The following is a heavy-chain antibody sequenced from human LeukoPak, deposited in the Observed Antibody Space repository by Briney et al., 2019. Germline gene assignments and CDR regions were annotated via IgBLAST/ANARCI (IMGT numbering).Heavy chain of an antibody. CDR3: ARHARSIVVVVAASSPFDY. CDR2: IYYSGST. J-gene: IGHJ4*02. V-gene: IGHV4-39*01. Sequence: SKTCPLPSTFPVASFSSSSYSWGWIGNPPGKGLEWIGGIYYSGSTYYNPSLKSRVTISVDTSKNQFSLKLSSVTAADTAVYYCARHARSIVVVVAASSPFDYWGQGTLVTVSS. CDR1: VASFSSSSYS. D-gene: IGHD2-15*01.